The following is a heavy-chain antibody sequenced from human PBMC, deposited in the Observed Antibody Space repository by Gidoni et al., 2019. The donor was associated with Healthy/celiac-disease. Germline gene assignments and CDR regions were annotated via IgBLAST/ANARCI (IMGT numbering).Heavy chain of an antibody. Sequence: QVQLQQWGAGLLKPSETLSLTCAVYGGSFSGYYWSWNRQPPGKGLEWIGEINHSGSTNYNPSLKSRVTISVDTSKNQFSLKLSSVTAADTAVYYCARGKDSSPLDYWGQGTLVTVSS. J-gene: IGHJ4*02. CDR1: GGSFSGYY. V-gene: IGHV4-34*01. CDR3: ARGKDSSPLDY. CDR2: INHSGST. D-gene: IGHD2-15*01.